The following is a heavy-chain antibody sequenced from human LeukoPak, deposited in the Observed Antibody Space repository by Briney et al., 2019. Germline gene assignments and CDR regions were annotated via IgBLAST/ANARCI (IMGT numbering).Heavy chain of an antibody. CDR2: IIPIFGTA. J-gene: IGHJ4*02. Sequence: VKVSCKASGGTFSSYAISWVRQAPGQGLEWMGGIIPIFGTANYAQKFEGRVTITADESTSTAYMELSSLRSEDTAVYYCARDRDPSQWLVYDYWGQGTLVTVSS. D-gene: IGHD6-19*01. CDR1: GGTFSSYA. CDR3: ARDRDPSQWLVYDY. V-gene: IGHV1-69*01.